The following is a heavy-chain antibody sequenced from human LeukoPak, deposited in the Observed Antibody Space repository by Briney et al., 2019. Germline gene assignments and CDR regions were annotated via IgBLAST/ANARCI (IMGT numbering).Heavy chain of an antibody. Sequence: PSETLSLTCAVYGGYISGHYWSWIRQSPGKGLEWIGEIGHRGSTNYNPSLKSRVTISVDTSKNQFSLKLSSVTAADTAVYYCTRGRYFDSWGQGTLVTVSS. CDR3: TRGRYFDS. J-gene: IGHJ4*02. CDR1: GGYISGHY. CDR2: IGHRGST. V-gene: IGHV4-34*01.